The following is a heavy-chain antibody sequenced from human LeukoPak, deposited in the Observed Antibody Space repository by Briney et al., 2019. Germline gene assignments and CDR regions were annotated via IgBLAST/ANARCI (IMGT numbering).Heavy chain of an antibody. D-gene: IGHD2-15*01. CDR3: ARRNSGTWWSFDS. CDR2: IKDDGSQK. J-gene: IGHJ4*02. Sequence: GGSLRLSCEASRFTFSSYWMSWVRQARGKGLEWVANIKDDGSQKNYIDSVKGRFTISRDNAKASLFLQMNSLSSEDTAVYYCARRNSGTWWSFDSWGQGTLVTVSS. V-gene: IGHV3-7*01. CDR1: RFTFSSYW.